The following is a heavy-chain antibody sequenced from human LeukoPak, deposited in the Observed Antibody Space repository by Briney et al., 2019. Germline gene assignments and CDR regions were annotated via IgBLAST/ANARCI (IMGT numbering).Heavy chain of an antibody. CDR2: IIPIFGTA. V-gene: IGHV1-69*13. D-gene: IGHD2-2*01. Sequence: ASVKVSCKASGGTFSSYAISWVRQAPGQGLEWMGGIIPIFGTANYAQKFQGRVTITADESTSTAYMELSSLRSEDTAVYYCARELGYCSSTSCRNWFDPWGQGTLVTVSS. CDR3: ARELGYCSSTSCRNWFDP. J-gene: IGHJ5*02. CDR1: GGTFSSYA.